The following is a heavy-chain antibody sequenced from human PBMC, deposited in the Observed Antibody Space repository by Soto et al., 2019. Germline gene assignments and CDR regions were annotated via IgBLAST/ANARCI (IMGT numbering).Heavy chain of an antibody. CDR3: AGGGVGDYYDSSGYSSLLY. D-gene: IGHD3-22*01. Sequence: ASVKVSCKASGYTFTSYGISWVRQAPGQGLEWMGWISAYNGNTNYAQKLQGRVTMTTDTSTSTAYMELRSLRSDDTAVYYCAGGGVGDYYDSSGYSSLLYWGQGTLVTVSS. J-gene: IGHJ4*02. V-gene: IGHV1-18*04. CDR1: GYTFTSYG. CDR2: ISAYNGNT.